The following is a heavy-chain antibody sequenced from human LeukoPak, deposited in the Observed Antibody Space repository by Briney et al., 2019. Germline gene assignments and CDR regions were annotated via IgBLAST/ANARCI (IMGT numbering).Heavy chain of an antibody. V-gene: IGHV3-23*01. CDR2: ISGSGGST. CDR1: GFTFSTYW. Sequence: GGTLRLSCAASGFTFSTYWMHWVRQAPGKGLEWVSTISGSGGSTYYADSVKGRFTVSRDKSKNTLYLQMNSLRADDTAVYYCAKTRRLVDAFDIWGQGTMVTVSS. J-gene: IGHJ3*02. CDR3: AKTRRLVDAFDI. D-gene: IGHD3-16*01.